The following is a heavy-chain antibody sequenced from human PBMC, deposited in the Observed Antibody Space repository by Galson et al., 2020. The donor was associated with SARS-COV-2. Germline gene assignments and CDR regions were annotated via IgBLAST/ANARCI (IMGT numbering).Heavy chain of an antibody. CDR1: GFIFDDFA. CDR2: INHDGNSV. J-gene: IGHJ5*02. D-gene: IGHD4-17*01. V-gene: IGHV3-64*01. Sequence: GGSLRLSCAASGFIFDDFAFHWVRQAPGKGLEYVSGINHDGNSVIYGKSVKGRFTMSRDNSKNTVFLHMGGLRLDDTAIYYCARETFGYGDYINNWFDPWGQGIMVSVSS. CDR3: ARETFGYGDYINNWFDP.